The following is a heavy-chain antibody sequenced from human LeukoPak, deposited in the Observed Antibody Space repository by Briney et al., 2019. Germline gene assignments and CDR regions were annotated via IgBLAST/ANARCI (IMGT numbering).Heavy chain of an antibody. V-gene: IGHV6-1*01. CDR3: ARGYSYGYDFHY. CDR1: GDSVSSNSAA. J-gene: IGHJ4*02. D-gene: IGHD5-18*01. Sequence: SQTLSLTCAISGDSVSSNSAAWNWIRQSPSRGLEWLGRTYYRSKWYNDYAVSVKSRVTLKPDTSKNQFSLQLNSVSPEDTAVYYCARGYSYGYDFHYWGQGTLVTVSS. CDR2: TYYRSKWYN.